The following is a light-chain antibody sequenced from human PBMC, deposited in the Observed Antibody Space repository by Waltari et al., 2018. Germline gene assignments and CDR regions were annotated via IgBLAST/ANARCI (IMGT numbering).Light chain of an antibody. CDR3: SSFSSSTAGI. CDR2: DVS. CDR1: SSDIGAFNF. J-gene: IGLJ2*01. Sequence: QSGLTQPASVSGSPGQSITISCAATSSDIGAFNFISWYQQRPGKAPELLVYDVSHRPSGVSTRFSGSKSDNTAALTISWLQAEDEAVYYCSSFSSSTAGIFGGGTKVTVL. V-gene: IGLV2-14*01.